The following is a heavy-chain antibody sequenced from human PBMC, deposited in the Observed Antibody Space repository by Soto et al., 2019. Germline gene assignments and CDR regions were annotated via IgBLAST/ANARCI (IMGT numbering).Heavy chain of an antibody. CDR2: MSRDGGVT. CDR3: AKIDKFNPQSSGWANRFDY. CDR1: GFTFSNYG. J-gene: IGHJ4*02. D-gene: IGHD6-19*01. V-gene: IGHV3-23*01. Sequence: EVQLLESGGGLVQPGGSLRLSCAASGFTFSNYGMTWVRQAPGKGLEWVSGMSRDGGVTDYTDSVKGRFTISRDISKNTLHPRTHSLRAEDTAVYYCAKIDKFNPQSSGWANRFDYWGQGTLVTVSS.